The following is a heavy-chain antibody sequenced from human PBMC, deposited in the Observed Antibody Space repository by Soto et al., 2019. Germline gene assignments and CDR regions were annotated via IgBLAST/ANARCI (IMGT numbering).Heavy chain of an antibody. J-gene: IGHJ4*02. D-gene: IGHD2-8*01. V-gene: IGHV3-23*01. Sequence: EVQLLDSGGDLVQPGGSLRLSCITSGFTFTNYAMSWVRQAPGQGLEWVSTIGGTGGHTYYADSVKGRFTISRDNSKNTLYLEMNSLRAEDTAVYYCAKDPRFSPLYDFDHWGQGTLVTVST. CDR2: IGGTGGHT. CDR1: GFTFTNYA. CDR3: AKDPRFSPLYDFDH.